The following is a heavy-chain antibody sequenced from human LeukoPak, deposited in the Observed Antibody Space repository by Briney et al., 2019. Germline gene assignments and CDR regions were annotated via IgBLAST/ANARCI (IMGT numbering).Heavy chain of an antibody. CDR1: GFTFEDYT. Sequence: GGSLRLYCEAYGFTFEDYTMHWVRQAPGKTLEWVSLVSWDGTTYYTDSVKGRFTISRDNSKNSLYLQMDTLRSEDTAFYYCVKDLSYESSGYVFDYWGQGTLVTVSS. J-gene: IGHJ4*02. V-gene: IGHV3-43*01. D-gene: IGHD3-22*01. CDR3: VKDLSYESSGYVFDY. CDR2: VSWDGTT.